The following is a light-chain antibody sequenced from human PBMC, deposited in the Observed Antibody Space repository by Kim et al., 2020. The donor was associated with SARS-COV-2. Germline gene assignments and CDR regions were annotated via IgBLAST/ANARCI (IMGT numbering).Light chain of an antibody. CDR3: QACDSSTVV. CDR1: KLGDKY. V-gene: IGLV3-1*01. J-gene: IGLJ2*01. CDR2: EDT. Sequence: VSPGQTASITCSGDKLGDKYACWYQQKPGQSPVPVIYEDTKRPSGIPERFSGSNSGNTATLTISGTQAMDEADYYCQACDSSTVVFGGGTQLTVL.